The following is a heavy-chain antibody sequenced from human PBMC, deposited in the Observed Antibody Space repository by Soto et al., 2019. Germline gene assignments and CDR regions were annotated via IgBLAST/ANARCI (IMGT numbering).Heavy chain of an antibody. J-gene: IGHJ4*02. CDR3: AKDHCGSGSGGSCYDDY. Sequence: GGSLRLSCAASGFTFSSYAMSWVRQAPGKGLEWVSAISGSGGSTYYADSVKGRFTISRDNSKNTLYLQMNSLRAEDTAVYYCAKDHCGSGSGGSCYDDYWGQGTLVTVSS. V-gene: IGHV3-23*01. CDR1: GFTFSSYA. D-gene: IGHD2-15*01. CDR2: ISGSGGST.